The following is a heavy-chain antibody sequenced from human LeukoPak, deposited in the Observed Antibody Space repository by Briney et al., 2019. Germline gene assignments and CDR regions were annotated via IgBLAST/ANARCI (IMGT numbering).Heavy chain of an antibody. Sequence: PSQTLSLTCTVSGGSISSGGYYWSWIRQPPGKGLEWIGYIYYSGSTNYNPSLKSRVTISVDTSKNQFSLKLSSVTAADTAVYYCARSNDYGDYGWCYWGQGTLVTVSS. CDR1: GGSISSGGYY. CDR3: ARSNDYGDYGWCY. D-gene: IGHD4-17*01. CDR2: IYYSGST. V-gene: IGHV4-61*08. J-gene: IGHJ4*02.